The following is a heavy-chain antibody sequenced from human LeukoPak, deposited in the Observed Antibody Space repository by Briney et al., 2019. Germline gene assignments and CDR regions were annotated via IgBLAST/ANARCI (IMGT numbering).Heavy chain of an antibody. D-gene: IGHD4-17*01. Sequence: PGGSLRLSCAASGFTLGNYWMHWVRQAPGKGLVWVSRGDGDGSHSTYADSVKGRFTISRDNAKNTLYLQMNRLTGEDTAVYYSAYSDHFDTWGQGTLVTVSS. V-gene: IGHV3-74*03. CDR3: AYSDHFDT. CDR1: GFTLGNYW. CDR2: GDGDGSHS. J-gene: IGHJ4*02.